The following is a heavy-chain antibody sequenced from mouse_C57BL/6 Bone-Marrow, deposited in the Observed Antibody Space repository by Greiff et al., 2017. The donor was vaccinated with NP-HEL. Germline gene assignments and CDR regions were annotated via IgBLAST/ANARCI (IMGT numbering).Heavy chain of an antibody. J-gene: IGHJ4*01. Sequence: QVQLQQSGAELARPGASVKLSCKASGYTFTSYGISWVKQRTGQGLEWIGEIYPRSGNTYYNEKFKGKATLTADKSSSTAYMRLRCLTSDVSAVYFCARWLRDYAMDYWGQGTSVTVSS. V-gene: IGHV1-81*01. CDR3: ARWLRDYAMDY. CDR2: IYPRSGNT. CDR1: GYTFTSYG. D-gene: IGHD1-1*01.